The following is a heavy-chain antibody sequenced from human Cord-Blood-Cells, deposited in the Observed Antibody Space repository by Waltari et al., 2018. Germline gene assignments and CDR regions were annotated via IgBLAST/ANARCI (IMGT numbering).Heavy chain of an antibody. CDR3: ARGRSGTIWFGESYGMDV. CDR1: GGSFSGYY. J-gene: IGHJ6*02. Sequence: QVQLQQWGAGLLKPSETLSLTCAVSGGSFSGYYWSWIRQPPGTGLEWIGEINHSGSTNYNPALKSRVTISVDTSKNQFSLKLSSVTAADTAVYYCARGRSGTIWFGESYGMDVWGQGTTVTVSS. V-gene: IGHV4-34*01. CDR2: INHSGST. D-gene: IGHD3-10*01.